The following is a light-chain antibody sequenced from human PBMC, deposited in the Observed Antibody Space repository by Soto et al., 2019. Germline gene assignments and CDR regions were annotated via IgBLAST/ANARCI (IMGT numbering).Light chain of an antibody. J-gene: IGKJ1*01. Sequence: EIVMTQSPATLSVSPGERATLSYRASQSVSSNLAWYQQKPGQAPRLLIYGASTRATGIPARFSGSGSGTEFTLIIISLQSEDFAVYYCQQYNNWPRTFGQGTKVDIK. CDR2: GAS. CDR1: QSVSSN. V-gene: IGKV3-15*01. CDR3: QQYNNWPRT.